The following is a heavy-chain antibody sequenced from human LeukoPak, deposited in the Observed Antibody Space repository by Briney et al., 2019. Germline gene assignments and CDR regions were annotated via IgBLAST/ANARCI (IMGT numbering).Heavy chain of an antibody. V-gene: IGHV3-30*03. Sequence: GGSLRLSCAASGFTFSSYGMHWVRQAPGKGLEWVAVISYDGSNKYYADSVKGRFTISRDNAKNSLYLQMNSLRAEDTAVYYCARDDRTLLSYYYDSSGYPGVYWGQGTLVTVSS. J-gene: IGHJ4*02. CDR3: ARDDRTLLSYYYDSSGYPGVY. CDR2: ISYDGSNK. CDR1: GFTFSSYG. D-gene: IGHD3-22*01.